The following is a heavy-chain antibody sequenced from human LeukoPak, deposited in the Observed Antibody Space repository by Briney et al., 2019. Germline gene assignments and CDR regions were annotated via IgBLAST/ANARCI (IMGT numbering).Heavy chain of an antibody. V-gene: IGHV4-31*11. D-gene: IGHD3-3*01. CDR2: IYYSGST. CDR1: GGSFSGYY. Sequence: PSETLSLTCAVYGGSFSGYYWSWIRQHPGEGLEWIGYIYYSGSTYYNPSLKSRVTISVDTSKNQFSLKLSSVTAADTAVYYCARADFRYYDFWSGYYIEAFDIWGQGTMVTVSS. J-gene: IGHJ3*02. CDR3: ARADFRYYDFWSGYYIEAFDI.